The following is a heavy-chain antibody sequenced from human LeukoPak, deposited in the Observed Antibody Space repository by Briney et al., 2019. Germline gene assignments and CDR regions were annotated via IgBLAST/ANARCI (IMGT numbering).Heavy chain of an antibody. D-gene: IGHD6-13*01. V-gene: IGHV6-1*01. Sequence: SQTLSLTCAISGDSVSSNSAAWNWIRQSPSRGLEWLGRTYYRSKWYNDYAVSVKSRITINPDTSKNQFSLQLNSVTPEDTAVYYCARDPAMLDIAAAGTGGYYYYGMDVWGQGTTVTVSS. CDR2: TYYRSKWYN. J-gene: IGHJ6*02. CDR1: GDSVSSNSAA. CDR3: ARDPAMLDIAAAGTGGYYYYGMDV.